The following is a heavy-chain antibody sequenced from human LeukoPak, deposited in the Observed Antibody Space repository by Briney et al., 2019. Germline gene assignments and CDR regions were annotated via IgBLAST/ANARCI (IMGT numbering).Heavy chain of an antibody. CDR2: IGTRGDST. D-gene: IGHD6-6*01. J-gene: IGHJ5*02. CDR3: ARTLGDNWFDP. Sequence: PGGSLRLSCAVSGLTFSGYGMSWVRQAPGKGLEWVSTIGTRGDSTYYANSVEGRFTTSRDNSKNMVYLQMISLRAEDTAVYYCARTLGDNWFDPWGQGTLVTVSS. V-gene: IGHV3-23*01. CDR1: GLTFSGYG.